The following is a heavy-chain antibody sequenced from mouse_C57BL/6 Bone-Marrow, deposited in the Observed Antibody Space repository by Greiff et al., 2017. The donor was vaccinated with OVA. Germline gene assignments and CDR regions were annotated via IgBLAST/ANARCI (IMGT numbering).Heavy chain of an antibody. CDR2: IYPGGGYT. J-gene: IGHJ4*01. V-gene: IGHV1-63*01. CDR1: GYTFTNYW. CDR3: ARETEYYAMDY. Sequence: VKLMESGAELVRPGTSVKMSCKASGYTFTNYWIGWAKQRPGHGLEWIGDIYPGGGYTNYNEKFKGKATLTADKSSSTAYMQFSSLTSEDSAIYYCARETEYYAMDYWGQGTSVTVSS.